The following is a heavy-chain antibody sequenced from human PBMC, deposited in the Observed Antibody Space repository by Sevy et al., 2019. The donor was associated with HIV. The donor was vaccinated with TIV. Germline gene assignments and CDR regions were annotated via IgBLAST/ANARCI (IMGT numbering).Heavy chain of an antibody. D-gene: IGHD4-17*01. Sequence: GGSLRLSCAASGFSFRSYGMHWVRQAPGKGLEWVASIYQDGSEKYYMDSVKGRFTVSRDNAKNSLFLQMNSLRVEDTAVYYCAREGSYGDYMLSYYYGMDVWGQGTTVTVSS. CDR1: GFSFRSYG. V-gene: IGHV3-7*01. CDR3: AREGSYGDYMLSYYYGMDV. CDR2: IYQDGSEK. J-gene: IGHJ6*02.